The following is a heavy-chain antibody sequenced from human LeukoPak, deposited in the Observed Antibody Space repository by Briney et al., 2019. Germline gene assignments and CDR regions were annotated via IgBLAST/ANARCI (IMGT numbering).Heavy chain of an antibody. D-gene: IGHD3-22*01. CDR3: ARENYDSSGYPYDY. CDR1: GYTFTGYY. Sequence: ASVKVSCKASGYTFTGYYMHWVRQAPGQGLEWMGWINPNSGGANYAQKFQGRVTMTRGTSISTAYMELSRLRSDDTAVYHCARENYDSSGYPYDYWGQGTLVTVSS. CDR2: INPNSGGA. J-gene: IGHJ4*02. V-gene: IGHV1-2*02.